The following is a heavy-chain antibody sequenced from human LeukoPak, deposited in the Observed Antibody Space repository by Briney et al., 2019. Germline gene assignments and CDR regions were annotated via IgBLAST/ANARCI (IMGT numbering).Heavy chain of an antibody. V-gene: IGHV3-21*01. D-gene: IGHD3-3*01. Sequence: PGGSLRLSCAASGFTFSSYSMNWVRQAPGKGLEWVSSISSSSSYIYYADSVKGRFTISRDNAKNSLYLQMNSLRAEDTAVYYCARDRLRFLEWPRDGAFDIWGQGTMVTVSS. CDR3: ARDRLRFLEWPRDGAFDI. CDR2: ISSSSSYI. CDR1: GFTFSSYS. J-gene: IGHJ3*02.